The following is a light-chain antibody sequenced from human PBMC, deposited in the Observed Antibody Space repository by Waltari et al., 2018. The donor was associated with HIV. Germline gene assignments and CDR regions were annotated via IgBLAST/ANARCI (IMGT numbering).Light chain of an antibody. J-gene: IGLJ2*01. Sequence: QSVLTQPPSVSGTPGQRVTISCSGSSSNVGRPYVYWYQQLPGTAPKPRIYRDNQRPSGVPDRFSGSKSGTSASLAISGLRSEDEADYHCAAWDDSLSALVFGGGTKLAVL. CDR3: AAWDDSLSALV. V-gene: IGLV1-47*01. CDR1: SSNVGRPY. CDR2: RDN.